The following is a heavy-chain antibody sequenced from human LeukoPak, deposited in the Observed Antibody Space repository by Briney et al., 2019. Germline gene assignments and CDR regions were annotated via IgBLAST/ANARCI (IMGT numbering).Heavy chain of an antibody. CDR2: INSDGSIT. D-gene: IGHD2-8*02. V-gene: IGHV3-74*01. CDR3: ARNPTGDYDY. CDR1: GFTFRDYL. J-gene: IGHJ4*02. Sequence: TGGSLRLSCAASGFTFRDYLMHWVRQVPGKGLLWVSHINSDGSITDYADSVKGRFTISRDNARNTLSLQMDSLRVEDTAVYYCARNPTGDYDYWGQGALVTVSS.